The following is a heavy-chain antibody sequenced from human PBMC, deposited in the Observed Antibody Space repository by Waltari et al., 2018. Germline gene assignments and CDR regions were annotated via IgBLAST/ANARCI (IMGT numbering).Heavy chain of an antibody. D-gene: IGHD6-13*01. CDR2: INPNSGGT. V-gene: IGHV1-2*06. Sequence: QAPGQGLEWMGRINPNSGGTNYAQKFQGRVTMTRDTSISTAYMELSRLRSDDTAVYYCARGLISAAGTDFDYWGQGTLVTVSS. J-gene: IGHJ4*02. CDR3: ARGLISAAGTDFDY.